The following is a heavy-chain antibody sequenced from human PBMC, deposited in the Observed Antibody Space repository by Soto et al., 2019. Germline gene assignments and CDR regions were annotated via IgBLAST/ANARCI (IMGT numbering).Heavy chain of an antibody. V-gene: IGHV1-18*01. J-gene: IGHJ4*02. Sequence: QVQLVQSGAEVKKPGASVMVSCKGSGYSFITYGMSWVRQAPGQGFEWVGWISTYNGNTKYVESLQGRVTMTTDTTTSTAYMELRSLRSDDTAVYYCARGPTDYYDKSGDYCLDYWGQGTLVTVSP. CDR3: ARGPTDYYDKSGDYCLDY. CDR2: ISTYNGNT. D-gene: IGHD3-22*01. CDR1: GYSFITYG.